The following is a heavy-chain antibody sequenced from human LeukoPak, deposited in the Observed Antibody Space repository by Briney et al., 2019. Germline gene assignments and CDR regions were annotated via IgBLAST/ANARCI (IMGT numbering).Heavy chain of an antibody. CDR3: AREGGPYRPLDY. V-gene: IGHV4-4*02. Sequence: PSETLSLTWGVSGXSITITNDWTWVRQPPGKGLEWIGEVNLQGSTNYNPSLMGRVAISVDTSENHISLQLTSVTAADTAVYYCAREGGPYRPLDYSGQGTLVTVSS. J-gene: IGHJ4*02. CDR2: VNLQGST. CDR1: GXSITITND.